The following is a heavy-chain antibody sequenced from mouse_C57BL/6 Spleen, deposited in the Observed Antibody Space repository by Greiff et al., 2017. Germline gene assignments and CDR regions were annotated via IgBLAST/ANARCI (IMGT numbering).Heavy chain of an antibody. Sequence: VQLMESGPELVKPGASVKISCKASGYAFSSTWMNWVKQRPGKGLEWIGRIYPGDGDTKYNGKFQGKATLTADKSSSTAYMQLSSLTSEDSAVYFCAYMVTTGFAYWGQGTLVTVSA. CDR2: IYPGDGDT. J-gene: IGHJ3*01. D-gene: IGHD2-2*01. CDR3: AYMVTTGFAY. V-gene: IGHV1-82*01. CDR1: GYAFSSTW.